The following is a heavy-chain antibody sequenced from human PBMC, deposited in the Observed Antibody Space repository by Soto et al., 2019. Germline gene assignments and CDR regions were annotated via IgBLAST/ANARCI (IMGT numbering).Heavy chain of an antibody. V-gene: IGHV3-74*01. D-gene: IGHD6-13*01. CDR3: VRGWIPNQQLGYHQY. CDR2: ISTDASNT. CDR1: GFTFSHYW. Sequence: PGGSLRLSCASSGFTFSHYWMHWVRQAPGKGLVWVSRISTDASNTIYADSVKGRFTISRDNAKNMLYLQMNSLTADDSAIYYCVRGWIPNQQLGYHQYWGRGTQVTVSS. J-gene: IGHJ4*02.